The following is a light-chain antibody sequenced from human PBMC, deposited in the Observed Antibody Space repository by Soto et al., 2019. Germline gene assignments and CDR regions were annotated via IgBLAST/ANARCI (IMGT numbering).Light chain of an antibody. J-gene: IGKJ5*01. CDR1: QSVSSY. CDR2: DAS. CDR3: QQRSYSIT. Sequence: EIVMTQSPAALSVSPGERDTLSCRASQSVSSYLAWYQQKPGQAPRLLIYDASNRATGIPARFSGSGSGTDFTLTISSLEPEDFAVYYCQQRSYSITFGQGTRLEIK. V-gene: IGKV3-11*01.